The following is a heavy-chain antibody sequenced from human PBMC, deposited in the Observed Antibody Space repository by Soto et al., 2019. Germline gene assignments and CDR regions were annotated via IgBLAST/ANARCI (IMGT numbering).Heavy chain of an antibody. CDR2: MNPNSGNT. D-gene: IGHD6-19*01. J-gene: IGHJ5*02. Sequence: ASVKVSCKASGYTFTSYDINWVRQATGQGLEWMGWMNPNSGNTGYAQKFQGRVTMTRNTSVSTAYMELSSLRSEDTAVYYCARWEQWLDGSWFDPWGQGTLVTVSS. V-gene: IGHV1-8*01. CDR3: ARWEQWLDGSWFDP. CDR1: GYTFTSYD.